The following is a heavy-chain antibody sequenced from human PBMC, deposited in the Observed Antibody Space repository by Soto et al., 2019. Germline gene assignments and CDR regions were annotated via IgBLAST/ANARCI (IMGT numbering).Heavy chain of an antibody. CDR1: GYTFTNFG. CDR3: ARVIPGVEAWFAP. CDR2: ISAYTDTP. Sequence: ASVKVSCKASGYTFTNFGVTWVRRAPGQGLEWMGWISAYTDTPNYAQKFQGRVTMTIDTSTSTAYMDLRSLTSDDTAVYYCARVIPGVEAWFAPRGQGTLVTVSS. D-gene: IGHD2-2*01. V-gene: IGHV1-18*01. J-gene: IGHJ5*02.